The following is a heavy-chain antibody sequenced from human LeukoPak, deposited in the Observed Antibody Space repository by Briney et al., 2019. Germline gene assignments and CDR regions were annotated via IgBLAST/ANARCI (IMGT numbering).Heavy chain of an antibody. CDR2: LYYSGST. Sequence: SETLSLTCTVSGGSISSSSYYWGWIRQPPGKGLEWIGYLYYSGSTNYNPSLKSRVTISVDTSKNQFSLKLSSVTAADTAVYYCTSGSYSFYYMDVWGKGTTVTVSS. D-gene: IGHD1-26*01. J-gene: IGHJ6*03. V-gene: IGHV4-61*05. CDR3: TSGSYSFYYMDV. CDR1: GGSISSSSYY.